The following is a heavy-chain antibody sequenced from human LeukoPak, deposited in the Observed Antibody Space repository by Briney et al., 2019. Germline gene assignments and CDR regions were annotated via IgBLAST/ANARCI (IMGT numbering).Heavy chain of an antibody. CDR1: GASTASHY. Sequence: ASETLSLTCTVSGASTASHYWTWLRQPPGKELEWIGYIYYSGSTNYNPSLKSRVTISVDTSKNQFSLKLSSVTAADTAVYYCAGIAAAGSHYYYYGMDVWGQGTTVTVSS. CDR3: AGIAAAGSHYYYYGMDV. CDR2: IYYSGST. J-gene: IGHJ6*02. D-gene: IGHD6-13*01. V-gene: IGHV4-59*11.